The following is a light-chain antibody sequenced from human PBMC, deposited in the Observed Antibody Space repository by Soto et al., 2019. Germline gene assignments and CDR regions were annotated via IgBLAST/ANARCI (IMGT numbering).Light chain of an antibody. CDR1: QSLRDTY. Sequence: IVLTQSPGTLSLSPGERATLSCRASQSLRDTYLAWYQQKVGQVPRLLIYGASSRATGIPDRFSGTGSGTDFTLTITRLEPEDFAVYYCQHYASSPGTFGQGTKVEIK. J-gene: IGKJ1*01. CDR2: GAS. V-gene: IGKV3-20*01. CDR3: QHYASSPGT.